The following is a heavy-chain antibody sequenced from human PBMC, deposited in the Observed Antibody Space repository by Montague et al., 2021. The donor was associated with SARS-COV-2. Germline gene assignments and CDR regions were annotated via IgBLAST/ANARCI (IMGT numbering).Heavy chain of an antibody. D-gene: IGHD4-23*01. Sequence: PALVKPTQTLTLTCTLSGFSLSTSGMCVSWIRQPPGKALEWLTLIDWHDDKYYSTSLKTRLTISKDTSKNQVVLTMTNMDPVDTATDYCARSYGTTVVTRAFDYWGQGTLVTVSS. CDR1: GFSLSTSGMC. CDR3: ARSYGTTVVTRAFDY. J-gene: IGHJ4*02. V-gene: IGHV2-70*01. CDR2: IDWHDDK.